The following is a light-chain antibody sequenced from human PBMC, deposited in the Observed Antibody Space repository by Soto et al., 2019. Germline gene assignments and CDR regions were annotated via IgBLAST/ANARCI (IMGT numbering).Light chain of an antibody. CDR3: QQYSSSPRT. J-gene: IGKJ2*01. CDR2: GAS. CDR1: QSVSSTY. Sequence: EIVLTQSPGTLSLSPGDRATLSCRASQSVSSTYLAWYQQKPGQAPRLLIYGASSRATAIPDRFSGSGSGTDFTLTISRLEPEDCAVYYCQQYSSSPRTFGQGTKLEIK. V-gene: IGKV3-20*01.